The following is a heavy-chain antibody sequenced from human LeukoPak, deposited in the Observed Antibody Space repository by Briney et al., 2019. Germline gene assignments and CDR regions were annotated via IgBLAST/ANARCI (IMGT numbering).Heavy chain of an antibody. CDR3: TRDRAAYDFWSGYPLSGMDV. CDR1: GFTFSDYY. CDR2: ISSSGSTI. J-gene: IGHJ6*02. Sequence: GGSLRLSCAASGFTFSDYYMSWIRQAPGKGLEWVSYISSSGSTIYYADSVKGRFTISRDNSKNTLYLQMNSLRAEDTAVYYCTRDRAAYDFWSGYPLSGMDVWGQGTTVTVSS. V-gene: IGHV3-11*04. D-gene: IGHD3-3*01.